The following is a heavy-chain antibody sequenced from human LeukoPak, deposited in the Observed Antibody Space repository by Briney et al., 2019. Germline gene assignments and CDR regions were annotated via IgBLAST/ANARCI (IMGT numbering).Heavy chain of an antibody. CDR3: AKDGWELPPLGFDP. D-gene: IGHD1-26*01. Sequence: DPGGSLRLSCAASGFTFSSYAMSWVRQAPGKGLEWVSAISGSGGSTYYADSVKGRFTISRDNSKNTLYLQMNSLRAEDTAVYCCAKDGWELPPLGFDPWGQGTLVTVSS. V-gene: IGHV3-23*01. CDR1: GFTFSSYA. J-gene: IGHJ5*02. CDR2: ISGSGGST.